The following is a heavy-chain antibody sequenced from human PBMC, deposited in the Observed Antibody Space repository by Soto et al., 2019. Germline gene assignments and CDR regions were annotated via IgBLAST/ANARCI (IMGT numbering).Heavy chain of an antibody. CDR2: IWFDGSKQ. J-gene: IGHJ4*02. V-gene: IGHV3-33*01. Sequence: QVQLVESGGGVGQPGTSLILSWVASGLTFSASGMHWVRKTPVKGLEWVAIIWFDGSKQYYADSVKVRFTVSRYNPGSTLFLQMNDLRTEDTAMYYCARDLNTGSGGDYWGQGALVVVSS. CDR3: ARDLNTGSGGDY. CDR1: GLTFSASG. D-gene: IGHD5-12*01.